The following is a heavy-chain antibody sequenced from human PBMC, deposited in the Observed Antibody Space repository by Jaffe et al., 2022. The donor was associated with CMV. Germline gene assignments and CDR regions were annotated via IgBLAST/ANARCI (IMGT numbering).Heavy chain of an antibody. CDR3: ARGRPYYDF. V-gene: IGHV3-53*01. J-gene: IGHJ4*02. D-gene: IGHD6-6*01. CDR1: GFTVSGNS. CDR2: IYSGGAT. Sequence: EVQLVESGGGLIQPGGSLRLSCAASGFTVSGNSMSWVRQASGKRLEWVSVIYSGGATYYVDSVKGRFIISRDNSKNTLYLQMNGLRAEDTAVYYCARGRPYYDFWGQGTLVTVSS.